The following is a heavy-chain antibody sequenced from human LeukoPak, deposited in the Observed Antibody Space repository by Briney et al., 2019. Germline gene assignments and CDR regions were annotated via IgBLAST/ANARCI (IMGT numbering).Heavy chain of an antibody. D-gene: IGHD2-21*01. J-gene: IGHJ6*03. Sequence: SETLSLTCAVYGGSFSGYYWSWIRQPPGKGLEWIGEINHSGSTNYNPSLKSRVTISVDTSKNQFSLKLSSVTAADTAVYYCARLRRVGIYYYYYMDVWGKGTTVTVSS. CDR3: ARLRRVGIYYYYYMDV. CDR1: GGSFSGYY. V-gene: IGHV4-34*01. CDR2: INHSGST.